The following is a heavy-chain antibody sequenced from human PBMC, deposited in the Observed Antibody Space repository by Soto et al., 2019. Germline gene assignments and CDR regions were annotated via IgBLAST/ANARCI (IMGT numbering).Heavy chain of an antibody. Sequence: QVQLQQWGAGLLKPSETLSLTCAVYGGSFSGYYWSWIRQPPGKGLEWIGEINHSGSTNYNPSLKSRXXIXVXMSKNQFSLKLNSVTAADTAVYYCARRGYGDYHFQHWGQGTLVTVSS. J-gene: IGHJ1*01. CDR1: GGSFSGYY. CDR3: ARRGYGDYHFQH. CDR2: INHSGST. D-gene: IGHD4-17*01. V-gene: IGHV4-34*01.